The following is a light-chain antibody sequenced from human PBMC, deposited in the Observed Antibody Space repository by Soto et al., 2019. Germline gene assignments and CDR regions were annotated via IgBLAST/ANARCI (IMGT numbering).Light chain of an antibody. CDR1: QSVNNN. CDR2: GAS. V-gene: IGKV3-15*01. J-gene: IGKJ1*01. Sequence: ETLMTQSPATLSVSPGERVTLSCRASQSVNNNLAWYQQKLGQAPRVLIYGASTRATGIPARFTGSGSGTEFILTITSLQSEDSAVYYCQEYNTWPWTFGQGTKVDIK. CDR3: QEYNTWPWT.